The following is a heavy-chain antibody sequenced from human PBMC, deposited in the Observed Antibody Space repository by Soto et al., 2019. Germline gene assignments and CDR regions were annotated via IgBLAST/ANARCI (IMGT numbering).Heavy chain of an antibody. D-gene: IGHD2-15*01. V-gene: IGHV3-66*01. CDR3: ARDRPGGGSGAFDN. CDR2: IYSNDAT. Sequence: GGSLRLSCAASGFTVSSRHISWVRQAPGKGLEWVSVIYSNDATYYADSVRGRFTISRDKSKNTLYLQMNSLGAEDTAIYYCARDRPGGGSGAFDNWGQGTMVTVSS. J-gene: IGHJ4*02. CDR1: GFTVSSRH.